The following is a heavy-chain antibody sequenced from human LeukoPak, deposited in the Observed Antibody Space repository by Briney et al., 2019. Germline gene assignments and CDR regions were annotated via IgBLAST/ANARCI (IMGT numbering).Heavy chain of an antibody. Sequence: KPSETLSLTCAVYGGSFSVYYWSWIRQPPGKGLEWIGEINHSGSTNYNPSLKSRVTISVGTSKNQFSLKLSSVTAADTAVYYCARKSRGSTIFGVPTIPHFDYWGQGTLVTVSS. V-gene: IGHV4-34*01. J-gene: IGHJ4*02. D-gene: IGHD3-3*01. CDR1: GGSFSVYY. CDR3: ARKSRGSTIFGVPTIPHFDY. CDR2: INHSGST.